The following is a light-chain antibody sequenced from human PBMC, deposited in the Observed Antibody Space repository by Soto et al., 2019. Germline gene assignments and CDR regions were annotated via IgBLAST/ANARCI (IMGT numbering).Light chain of an antibody. Sequence: IQLTQSPSSLSASVGDRVTITCRASQGLNSNLAWYQQKPGKAPKLLMYAASTLQKGVPSRFSGHGSGTDFTLTISSLKPEDLATYSCQQSSSSFAFSPGTRVYI. V-gene: IGKV1-9*01. CDR3: QQSSSSFA. CDR1: QGLNSN. J-gene: IGKJ3*01. CDR2: AAS.